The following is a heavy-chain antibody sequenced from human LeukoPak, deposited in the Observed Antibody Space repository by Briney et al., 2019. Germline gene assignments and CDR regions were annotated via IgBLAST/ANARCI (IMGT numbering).Heavy chain of an antibody. D-gene: IGHD1-26*01. CDR3: ASRPWDQQHY. CDR1: EYTFTGYY. Sequence: ASVKVSCKASEYTFTGYYMHWVRQAPGQGLEWLGWINPNSGGTNYAQKFQGRVTMTRDTSISTAYMELNRLTSDDTAVYYCASRPWDQQHYWGQGTLVTVSS. CDR2: INPNSGGT. V-gene: IGHV1-2*02. J-gene: IGHJ4*02.